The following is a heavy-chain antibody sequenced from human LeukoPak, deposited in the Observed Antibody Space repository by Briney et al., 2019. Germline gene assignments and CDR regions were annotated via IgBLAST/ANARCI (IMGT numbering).Heavy chain of an antibody. J-gene: IGHJ6*03. CDR1: GYTFTSDD. V-gene: IGHV1-8*03. CDR2: MNPNCGNT. CDR3: ARARGGGVVVAASKSYYYYYMDV. Sequence: ASVKVSCKASGYTFTSDDINWVRQAPGQGLEWMGWMNPNCGNTDYAQKFQGRVTITRNTSISTAYMELSSLRPEDTAVYYCARARGGGVVVAASKSYYYYYMDVWGKGTTVTVSS. D-gene: IGHD2-15*01.